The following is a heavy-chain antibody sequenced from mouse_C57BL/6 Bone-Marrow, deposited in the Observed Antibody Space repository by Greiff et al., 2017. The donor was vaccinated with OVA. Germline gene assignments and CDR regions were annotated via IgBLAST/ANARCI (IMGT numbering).Heavy chain of an antibody. J-gene: IGHJ2*01. D-gene: IGHD2-3*01. CDR3: ARHEDGYYASYCDY. CDR2: IYPGDGDT. Sequence: QVQLQQSGPELVKPGASVTISCKASGYAFSSSWMNWVKQRPGKGLEWIGRIYPGDGDTNYNGKFKGKATLTADKSSSTAYMQLSSLTAEDSTVYFCARHEDGYYASYCDYWGQGTTLTVSS. V-gene: IGHV1-82*01. CDR1: GYAFSSSW.